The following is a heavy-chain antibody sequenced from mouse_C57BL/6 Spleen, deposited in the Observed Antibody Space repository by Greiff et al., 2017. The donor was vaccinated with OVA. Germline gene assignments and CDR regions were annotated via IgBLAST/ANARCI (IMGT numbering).Heavy chain of an antibody. D-gene: IGHD2-4*01. CDR2: IYPGDGDT. CDR3: ARRDYEKDAMDY. CDR1: GYAFSSYW. Sequence: QVQLQQSGAELVKPGASVKISCKASGYAFSSYWMNWVKQRPGKGLEWIGQIYPGDGDTNYNGKFKGKATLTADKSSSTAYMQLSSLTSEDSAVDFCARRDYEKDAMDYWGQGTSVTVSS. J-gene: IGHJ4*01. V-gene: IGHV1-80*01.